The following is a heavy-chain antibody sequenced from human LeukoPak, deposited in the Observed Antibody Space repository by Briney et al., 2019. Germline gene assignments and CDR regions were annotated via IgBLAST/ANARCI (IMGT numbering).Heavy chain of an antibody. Sequence: ASVKVSCTASGYTFTSYDISWVRQAPGQGLEWMGRIIPILGIANYAQKFQGRVTITADKSTSTAYMELSSLRSEDTAVYYCARGGVVPAALDYWGQGTLVTVSS. J-gene: IGHJ4*02. CDR1: GYTFTSYD. CDR3: ARGGVVPAALDY. V-gene: IGHV1-69*04. CDR2: IIPILGIA. D-gene: IGHD2-2*01.